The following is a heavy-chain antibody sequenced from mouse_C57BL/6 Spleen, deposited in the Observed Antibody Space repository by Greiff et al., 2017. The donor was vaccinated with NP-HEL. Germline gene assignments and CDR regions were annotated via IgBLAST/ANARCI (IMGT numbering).Heavy chain of an antibody. V-gene: IGHV1-42*01. J-gene: IGHJ2*01. CDR3: ASGYYFDY. Sequence: VHVKQSGPELVKPGASVKISCKASGYSFTGYYMNWVKQSPEKSLEWIGEINPSTGGTTYNQKFKAKATLTVDKSSSTAYMQLKSLTSEDSAVYYCASGYYFDYWGQGTTLTVSS. D-gene: IGHD2-2*01. CDR2: INPSTGGT. CDR1: GYSFTGYY.